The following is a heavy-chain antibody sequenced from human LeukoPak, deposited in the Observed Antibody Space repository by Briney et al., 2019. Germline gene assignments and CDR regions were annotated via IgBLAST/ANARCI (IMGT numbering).Heavy chain of an antibody. J-gene: IGHJ6*03. CDR2: ISSSSSYI. CDR1: GFTFSRYS. Sequence: GGSLRLSCAASGFTFSRYSMNWVRQAPGKGLEWVSCISSSSSYIYYANSVKGRFTISRDNAKNSLYLQMNSLGPEDTAVYYCARDPYSGNYGNYYYYYMDVWGKGTTVTISS. V-gene: IGHV3-21*01. CDR3: ARDPYSGNYGNYYYYYMDV. D-gene: IGHD1-26*01.